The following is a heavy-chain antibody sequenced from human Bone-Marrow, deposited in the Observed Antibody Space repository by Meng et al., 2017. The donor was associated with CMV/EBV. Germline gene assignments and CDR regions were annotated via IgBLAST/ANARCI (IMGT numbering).Heavy chain of an antibody. J-gene: IGHJ4*02. CDR1: EFSVASNY. D-gene: IGHD6-13*01. CDR3: AGSRYSSTWYAD. CDR2: IYSGGST. Sequence: SCAASEFSVASNYMTWIRQAPGKGLEWVSVIYSGGSTYYADSVTGRFTISRDNSKNTVYLQMNSLKVEDTAVYFCAGSRYSSTWYADWGQGTLVTVSS. V-gene: IGHV3-66*02.